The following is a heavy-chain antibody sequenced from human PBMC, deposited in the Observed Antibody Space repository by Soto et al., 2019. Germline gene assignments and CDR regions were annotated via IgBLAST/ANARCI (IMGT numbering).Heavy chain of an antibody. V-gene: IGHV3-30*18. CDR2: ISYDGSNK. Sequence: PGGSLSLSCAASGFTFSSYGMHWVRPAPGKGLEWVAVISYDGSNKYYADSVKGRFTISRDNSKNTLYLQMNSLRAEDTAVYYCAKPLYYYYYYGMDDWGQGTTVTFSS. CDR1: GFTFSSYG. J-gene: IGHJ6*02. CDR3: AKPLYYYYYYGMDD.